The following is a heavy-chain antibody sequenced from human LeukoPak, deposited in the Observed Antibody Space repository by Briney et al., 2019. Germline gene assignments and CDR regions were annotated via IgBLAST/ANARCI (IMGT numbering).Heavy chain of an antibody. D-gene: IGHD3-16*01. Sequence: GGSLRLSCAASGFTFSGYAMHWVRQAPGKGLEWLTVISTDGNDKHYADSVKGRFTVSRDNSKNTLFLQMNNLRTEDTAVYYCAKDTSVSADYYFDYWGQGTLVTVSS. CDR3: AKDTSVSADYYFDY. CDR2: ISTDGNDK. V-gene: IGHV3-30*04. CDR1: GFTFSGYA. J-gene: IGHJ4*02.